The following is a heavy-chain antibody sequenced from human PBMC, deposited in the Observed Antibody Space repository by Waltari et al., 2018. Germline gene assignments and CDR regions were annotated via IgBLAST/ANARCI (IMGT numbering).Heavy chain of an antibody. CDR3: TRREMATPYPYWYFDL. Sequence: TASGLTFGDYAMSWFRQAPGKGLEWVGFIRSKAYGGTTEYAASVKGRFTISRDDSKSIAYLQMNSLKTEDTAVYYCTRREMATPYPYWYFDLWGRGTLVTVSS. CDR1: GLTFGDYA. J-gene: IGHJ2*01. V-gene: IGHV3-49*03. CDR2: IRSKAYGGTT. D-gene: IGHD5-12*01.